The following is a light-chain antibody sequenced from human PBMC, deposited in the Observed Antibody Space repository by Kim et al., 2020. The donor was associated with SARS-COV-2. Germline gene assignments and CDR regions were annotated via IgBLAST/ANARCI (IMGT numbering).Light chain of an antibody. J-gene: IGKJ2*01. V-gene: IGKV3-11*01. CDR2: VPF. CDR1: HSIGLS. CDR3: LQHSTWYA. Sequence: PLPCAASHSIGLSLASYQHRPGPAPTLLFYVPFASTAGIPARFRGSGSGTHFPLTHRGLGPDDFAVYYCLQHSTWYAFGQGTKLEI.